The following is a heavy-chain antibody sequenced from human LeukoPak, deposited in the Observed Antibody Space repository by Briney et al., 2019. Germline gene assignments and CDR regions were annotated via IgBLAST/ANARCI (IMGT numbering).Heavy chain of an antibody. CDR1: GGSISSYY. V-gene: IGHV4-59*01. CDR3: ASCIAVAGSGFDY. D-gene: IGHD6-19*01. J-gene: IGHJ4*02. CDR2: IYYSGST. Sequence: KASETLSLTCTVSGGSISSYYWNWIRQPPGKGLEWIGYIYYSGSTNYNPSLKSRVTISVDTSKNQFSLKLSSVTAADTAVYYCASCIAVAGSGFDYWGQGTLVTVSS.